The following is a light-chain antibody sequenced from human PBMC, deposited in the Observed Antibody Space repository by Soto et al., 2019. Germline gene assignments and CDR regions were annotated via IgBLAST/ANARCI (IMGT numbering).Light chain of an antibody. CDR2: DVT. CDR3: SSYTGNNNVV. J-gene: IGLJ2*01. CDR1: SSDVGGYNY. V-gene: IGLV2-8*01. Sequence: QSALTQPPSASGSPGQSVTISCTETSSDVGGYNYVSWYQQHPGKAPKLMIYDVTKRPSGGPYRFSGSKSGNTASLTVSGLQPEDEADYYCSSYTGNNNVVFGGGTKLTVL.